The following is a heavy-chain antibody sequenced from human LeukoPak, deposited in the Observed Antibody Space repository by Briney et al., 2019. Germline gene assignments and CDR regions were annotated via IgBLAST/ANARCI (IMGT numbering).Heavy chain of an antibody. Sequence: GRSLRLSCAASGFIFDDHGMHWVRQAPGKGLEWVSGISWSSGIIGYADSVKGRFTISRDNAKNSLDLQMNSLRAEDTAVYYCARTAAAGYWGQGTLVTVSS. J-gene: IGHJ4*02. CDR2: ISWSSGII. D-gene: IGHD6-13*01. CDR1: GFIFDDHG. V-gene: IGHV3-9*01. CDR3: ARTAAAGY.